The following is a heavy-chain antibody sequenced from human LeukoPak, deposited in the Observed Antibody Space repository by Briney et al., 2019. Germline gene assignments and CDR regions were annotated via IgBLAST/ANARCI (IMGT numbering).Heavy chain of an antibody. D-gene: IGHD2-8*02. V-gene: IGHV3-7*01. CDR1: GFTFRIYW. CDR2: IKHDGSER. J-gene: IGHJ3*01. Sequence: GGSLRVSCAASGFTFRIYWMNWVRQTPGKGLEWVAIIKHDGSERFYVDSVKGRFTVSRDNAKNSLYLQMNSLRAEDSAVYYCARDAQGTTGLAFDLWGQGTMVTVSS. CDR3: ARDAQGTTGLAFDL.